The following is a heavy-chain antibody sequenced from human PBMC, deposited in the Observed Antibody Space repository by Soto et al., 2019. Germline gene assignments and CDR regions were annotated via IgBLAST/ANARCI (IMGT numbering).Heavy chain of an antibody. CDR2: IHHSGST. CDR1: SGSISSSNW. D-gene: IGHD2-15*01. V-gene: IGHV4-4*02. Sequence: QVQLQESGPGLVKPSGTLSLTCAVSSGSISSSNWWSWVRQPPGKGLEWIGEIHHSGSTNYNPSLKSRVTISVDKSKNQFSLKLSSVTAADTAVYYCAMEYCSGGSCRGHFDYWGQGTLVTVSS. CDR3: AMEYCSGGSCRGHFDY. J-gene: IGHJ4*02.